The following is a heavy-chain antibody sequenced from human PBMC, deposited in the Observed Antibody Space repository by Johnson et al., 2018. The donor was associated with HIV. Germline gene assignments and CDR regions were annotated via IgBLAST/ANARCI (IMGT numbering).Heavy chain of an antibody. CDR2: INQYGSEV. Sequence: VQVVESGGGLVQPGGSLRLSCAASGFAFGSYWMHWVRQAPGKGLQWVANINQYGSEVYYVDSVKGRFTISRDNAKNSMYLQMNTLNAEDTAVYYCSSSTVMMTDDAFDIGGQGTVVTVSP. V-gene: IGHV3-7*05. CDR3: SSSTVMMTDDAFDI. J-gene: IGHJ3*02. D-gene: IGHD4-11*01. CDR1: GFAFGSYW.